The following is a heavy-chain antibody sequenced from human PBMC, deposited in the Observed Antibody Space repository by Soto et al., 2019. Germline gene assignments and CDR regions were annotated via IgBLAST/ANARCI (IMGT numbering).Heavy chain of an antibody. CDR3: ARSRDCGGDCYSNWFDP. CDR1: GGSISSGGYY. Sequence: QVQLQESGPGLVKPSQTLSLTCTVSGGSISSGGYYWSWIRQHPGKGLEWIGYIYYSGSTYYNPSLKSRVTTSVDTSKNQFSLKLSSVTAADTAVYYCARSRDCGGDCYSNWFDPWGQGTLVTVSS. J-gene: IGHJ5*02. V-gene: IGHV4-31*03. D-gene: IGHD2-21*02. CDR2: IYYSGST.